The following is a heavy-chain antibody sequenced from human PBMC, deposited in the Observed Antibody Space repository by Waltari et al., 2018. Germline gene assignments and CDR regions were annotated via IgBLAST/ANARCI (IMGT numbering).Heavy chain of an antibody. D-gene: IGHD4-17*01. J-gene: IGHJ4*02. Sequence: QVQLQQWGAGLLKPSETLSPTCAVYGGSFSGYYWRWIRQPQGKGLGWIGEINHVGSTNYNPSLKSRVTISVDTSKNQFSLKLSSVTAADTAVYYCARHRVMTTVTTYHSSFFDYWGQGTLVTVSS. V-gene: IGHV4-34*01. CDR2: INHVGST. CDR1: GGSFSGYY. CDR3: ARHRVMTTVTTYHSSFFDY.